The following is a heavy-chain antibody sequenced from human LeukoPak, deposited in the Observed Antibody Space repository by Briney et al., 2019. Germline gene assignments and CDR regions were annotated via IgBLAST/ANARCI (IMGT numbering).Heavy chain of an antibody. V-gene: IGHV3-15*01. CDR3: TTRGGRGHYYDSSVYPH. CDR1: GFTFSNAW. D-gene: IGHD3-22*01. CDR2: IKSSTGGGTT. Sequence: TGGSLRLSCAASGFTFSNAWMSWVRQAPGQGLEWVGRIKSSTGGGTTDYAAPGKGSTTISRDDSKNTLYLQMTSLKTEDTAVYYCTTRGGRGHYYDSSVYPHWGQGTLVTVSS. J-gene: IGHJ4*02.